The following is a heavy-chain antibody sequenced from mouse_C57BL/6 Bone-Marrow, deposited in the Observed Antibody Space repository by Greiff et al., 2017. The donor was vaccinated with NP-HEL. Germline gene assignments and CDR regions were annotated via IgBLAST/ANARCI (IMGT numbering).Heavy chain of an antibody. D-gene: IGHD1-1*01. CDR2: TFYSGIT. V-gene: IGHV3-3*01. J-gene: IGHJ3*01. Sequence: EVKLVESGPSLVRPSQTLSLTCTVTGFSINSDCYWIWIRQFPGNKLEYIGYTFYSGITYYNPSLESRTYITRDTSKNQFSLKLSSVTTEDTATYYCARDGDYYGSSPWFAYWGQGTLVTVSA. CDR1: GFSINSDCY. CDR3: ARDGDYYGSSPWFAY.